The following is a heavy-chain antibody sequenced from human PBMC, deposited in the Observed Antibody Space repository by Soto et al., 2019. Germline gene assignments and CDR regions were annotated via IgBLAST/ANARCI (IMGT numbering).Heavy chain of an antibody. CDR1: GYTFTSYY. D-gene: IGHD2-2*01. V-gene: IGHV1-46*03. J-gene: IGHJ6*03. CDR3: ARGYCSSTSCYATLDYYYYYYMDV. CDR2: INPSGGST. Sequence: QVQLVQSGAEVKKPGAAVKVSCKASGYTFTSYYMHWVRQAPGQGLEWMGIINPSGGSTSYAQKFQGRVTMTRDTSTSTVYMELSSLRSEDTAVYYCARGYCSSTSCYATLDYYYYYYMDVWGKGTTVTVSS.